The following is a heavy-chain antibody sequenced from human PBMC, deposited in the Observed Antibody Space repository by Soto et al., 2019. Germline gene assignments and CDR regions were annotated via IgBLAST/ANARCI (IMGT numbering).Heavy chain of an antibody. CDR1: GYTFTSYD. Sequence: QVQLVQSGAEVRTPGASVKVSCKASGYTFTSYDINWVRHATGQGPEWMGWMNPDSGNTGYVQKFQGRVTMTRNTAIRTAYMELSSLRSEDTAVYYCARSVGGSNVNFDYWGQGTLVTVSS. CDR2: MNPDSGNT. CDR3: ARSVGGSNVNFDY. D-gene: IGHD3-10*01. V-gene: IGHV1-8*01. J-gene: IGHJ4*02.